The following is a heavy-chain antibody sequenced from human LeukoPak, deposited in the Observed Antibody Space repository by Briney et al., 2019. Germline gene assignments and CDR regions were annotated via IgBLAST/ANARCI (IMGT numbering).Heavy chain of an antibody. Sequence: GGSLRLSCAASGLTFSNYAMAWVRQTSGKGQEWVSTITGSDGNTFYADSAKGRFTISRDNSKNTLYLLMDSLRAEDTAIYYCAKVPKTSSNYYFDFWGQGTLVTVSS. D-gene: IGHD5-24*01. CDR1: GLTFSNYA. CDR3: AKVPKTSSNYYFDF. CDR2: ITGSDGNT. J-gene: IGHJ4*02. V-gene: IGHV3-23*01.